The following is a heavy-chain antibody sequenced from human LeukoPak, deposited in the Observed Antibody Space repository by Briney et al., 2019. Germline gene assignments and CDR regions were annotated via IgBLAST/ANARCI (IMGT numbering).Heavy chain of an antibody. CDR2: ISSSSTYI. V-gene: IGHV3-21*04. CDR1: GFTFSSYS. CDR3: ARYPGGYYYGMDV. D-gene: IGHD3-10*01. J-gene: IGHJ6*04. Sequence: GGSLRLSCAASGFTFSSYSMNWVRQAPGKGLEWVSFISSSSTYIYYADSVKGRFTISRDNAKNSLYLQMNSLRAEDTAVYYCARYPGGYYYGMDVWGKGTTVTVSS.